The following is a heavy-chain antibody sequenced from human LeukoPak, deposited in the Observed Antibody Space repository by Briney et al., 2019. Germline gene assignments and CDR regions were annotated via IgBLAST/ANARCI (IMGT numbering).Heavy chain of an antibody. CDR3: AGHEGSGNHVKWFDP. D-gene: IGHD1-14*01. Sequence: PSETLPLTCTVSGASISSSSYYWGWIRQPPGKGLEWIGTIYYSGSTYYNPSLKSRVTISVDTSKNQFSLDLSSVTAADTAVYYCAGHEGSGNHVKWFDPWGQGTLVAVSS. CDR1: GASISSSSYY. J-gene: IGHJ5*02. CDR2: IYYSGST. V-gene: IGHV4-39*01.